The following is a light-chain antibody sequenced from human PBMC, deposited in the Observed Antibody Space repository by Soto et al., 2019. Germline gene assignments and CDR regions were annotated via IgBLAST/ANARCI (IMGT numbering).Light chain of an antibody. CDR3: QQRSNWLFT. V-gene: IGKV3-11*01. CDR1: QSVSSY. CDR2: DAS. J-gene: IGKJ4*01. Sequence: EIVLTQSPATLSLSPGERATLSCRASQSVSSYLAWYQQKPGQAPRLLIYDASNRATGIPARFSGSGSGTDFPLPISSLEPEDFAVYYCQQRSNWLFTFGGGTKVEIK.